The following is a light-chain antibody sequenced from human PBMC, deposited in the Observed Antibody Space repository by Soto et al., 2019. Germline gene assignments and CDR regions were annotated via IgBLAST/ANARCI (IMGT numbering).Light chain of an antibody. CDR3: MEALQSPLT. CDR1: QSLLHSNGYNY. J-gene: IGKJ4*01. V-gene: IGKV2-28*01. Sequence: DIVMTQSPLSLPVTHGEPASISCRSSQSLLHSNGYNYLDWYLQKPGQSPQLLIYLGSSRASGVPDRFSGSGSGTDFTLKISRVEAEDVGVYYCMEALQSPLTFGGGTKVEIK. CDR2: LGS.